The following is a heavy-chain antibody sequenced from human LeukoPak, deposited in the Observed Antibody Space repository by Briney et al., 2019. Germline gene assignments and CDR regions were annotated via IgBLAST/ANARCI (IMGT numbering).Heavy chain of an antibody. CDR3: ARQAIRGSVMTTLDY. D-gene: IGHD3-10*01. J-gene: IGHJ4*02. CDR2: IYYSGST. V-gene: IGHV4-59*08. Sequence: SETLSLTCTVSGGSISSYYWSWIRQPPGKGLEWIGYIYYSGSTNYNPSLKSRVTISVDTSKNQFSLKLSSVTAADTAVYYCARQAIRGSVMTTLDYWGQGTLVTVSS. CDR1: GGSISSYY.